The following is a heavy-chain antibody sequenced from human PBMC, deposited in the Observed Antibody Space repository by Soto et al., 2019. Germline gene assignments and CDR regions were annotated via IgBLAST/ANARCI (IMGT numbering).Heavy chain of an antibody. CDR2: TYYRSKWYN. CDR3: ARDLGYCSGGSCYPGQSGVYYYYGMDV. CDR1: GDSVSSNSAA. D-gene: IGHD2-15*01. V-gene: IGHV6-1*01. Sequence: SQTLSLTCAISGDSVSSNSAAWNWIRQSPSRGLEWLGRTYYRSKWYNDYAVSVKSRITINPDTSKNQFSLQLNSVTPEDTAVYYCARDLGYCSGGSCYPGQSGVYYYYGMDVWGQGTTVTVSS. J-gene: IGHJ6*02.